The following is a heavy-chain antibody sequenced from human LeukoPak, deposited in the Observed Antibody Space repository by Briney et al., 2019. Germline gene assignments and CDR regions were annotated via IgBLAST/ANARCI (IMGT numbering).Heavy chain of an antibody. CDR2: IYYSGST. CDR3: ARVWVAAADDNSWFDP. D-gene: IGHD6-13*01. CDR1: GGPISSSNYY. Sequence: SETLSLTCTVSGGPISSSNYYWGWIRQPPGKGLEWIGSIYYSGSTYYNPSLKSRVTISVDTSKNQFSLKLSSVTAADTAVYYCARVWVAAADDNSWFDPWGQGTLVTVSS. V-gene: IGHV4-39*07. J-gene: IGHJ5*02.